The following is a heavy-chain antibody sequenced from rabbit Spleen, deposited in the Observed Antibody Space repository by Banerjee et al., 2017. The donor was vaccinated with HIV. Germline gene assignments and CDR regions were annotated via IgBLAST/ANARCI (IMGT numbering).Heavy chain of an antibody. D-gene: IGHD8-1*01. V-gene: IGHV1S40*01. CDR2: IYGGSLGST. J-gene: IGHJ6*01. Sequence: QSLEESGGDLVKPGASLTLTCTASGVSFSGSSYMCWVRQAPGKGLEWVACIYGGSLGSTVYASWAKGRFTISKTSSTTVTLQMTSLTAADTATYFCARDTGTSFSTYGMDLWGPGTLVTVS. CDR1: GVSFSGSSY. CDR3: ARDTGTSFSTYGMDL.